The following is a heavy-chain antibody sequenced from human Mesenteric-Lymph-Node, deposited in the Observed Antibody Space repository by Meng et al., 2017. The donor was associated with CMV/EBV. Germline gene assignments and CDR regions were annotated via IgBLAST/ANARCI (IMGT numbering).Heavy chain of an antibody. D-gene: IGHD6-13*01. CDR3: AISWGSSSWPIDY. CDR2: IYYSGST. J-gene: IGHJ4*02. Sequence: SETLSLTCTVSGGSISSSSYYWGWIRQPPGKGLEWIGSIYYSGSTYYNPSLKSRVTISVDTSKNQFSLKLSSVTAADTAVYYCAISWGSSSWPIDYWGQGTLVTVSS. V-gene: IGHV4-39*01. CDR1: GGSISSSSYY.